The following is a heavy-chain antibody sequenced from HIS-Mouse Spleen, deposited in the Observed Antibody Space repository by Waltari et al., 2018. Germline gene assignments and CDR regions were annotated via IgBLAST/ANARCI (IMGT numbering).Heavy chain of an antibody. Sequence: QVQLQESGPGLVKPSETLSLTCTVSGGSVSSGSYYWSWIRQPPGKGLGWIRYIYYSGSTNYNPSLKSRVTISVDTSKNQFSLKLSSVTAADTAVYYCASRSYSSGWYKAFDIWGQGTMVTVSS. CDR3: ASRSYSSGWYKAFDI. J-gene: IGHJ3*02. CDR2: IYYSGST. D-gene: IGHD6-19*01. V-gene: IGHV4-61*01. CDR1: GGSVSSGSYY.